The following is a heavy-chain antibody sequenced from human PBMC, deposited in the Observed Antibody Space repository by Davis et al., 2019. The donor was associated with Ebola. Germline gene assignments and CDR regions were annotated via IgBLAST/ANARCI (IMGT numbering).Heavy chain of an antibody. CDR1: GFTVSSNY. CDR3: ARDGSAPDSFYYYYGMDV. J-gene: IGHJ6*02. Sequence: GGSLRLSCAASGFTVSSNYMSWVRQAPGKGLEWVSVTYSGGSTYYADSVKGRFTISRDNSKNTLYLQMNSLRAEDTAVYYCARDGSAPDSFYYYYGMDVWGQGTTVTVSS. V-gene: IGHV3-66*01. CDR2: TYSGGST. D-gene: IGHD6-25*01.